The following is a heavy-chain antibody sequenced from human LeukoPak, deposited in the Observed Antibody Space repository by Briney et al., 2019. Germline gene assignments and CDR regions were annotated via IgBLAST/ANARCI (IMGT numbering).Heavy chain of an antibody. V-gene: IGHV4-61*02. CDR3: ARESYYYYYYMDV. CDR2: IYTSGST. CDR1: GGSISSGSYY. J-gene: IGHJ6*03. Sequence: SQTLSLTCTVSGGSISSGSYYWSWIRQPAGKGLEWIVRIYTSGSTNYNPSRKSRVTISVDTSKNQFSLKLSSVTAADTAVYYCARESYYYYYYMDVWGKGTTVTISS.